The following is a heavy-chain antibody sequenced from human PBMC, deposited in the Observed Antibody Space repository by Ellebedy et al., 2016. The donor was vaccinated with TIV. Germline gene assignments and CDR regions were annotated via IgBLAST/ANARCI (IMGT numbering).Heavy chain of an antibody. D-gene: IGHD3-9*01. CDR2: ISWNSGSI. CDR3: TNEVAVILTGQAGAFDI. V-gene: IGHV3-9*01. Sequence: GGSLRLXCAVSGFTFSDYTMHWVRQAPGKGLEWVSGISWNSGSIGYADSVKGRFTISRDNAKNSLYLQMNSLRAEDTALYYCTNEVAVILTGQAGAFDIWGQGTMVTVSS. CDR1: GFTFSDYT. J-gene: IGHJ3*02.